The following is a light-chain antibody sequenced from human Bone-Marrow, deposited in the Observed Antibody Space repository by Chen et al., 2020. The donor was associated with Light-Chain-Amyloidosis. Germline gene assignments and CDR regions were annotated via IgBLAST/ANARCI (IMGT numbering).Light chain of an antibody. CDR1: NIGSRT. V-gene: IGLV3-21*02. Sequence: SYVLTQPPSVSVAPGQTATITCGGTNIGSRTVHWYQQKPGQTPVVVVYDDSDRPSGIPERFSGSNSGNMATLTISRVDGGDEADYYCQVWDTSSDHPVFGGGTKVTVL. CDR3: QVWDTSSDHPV. J-gene: IGLJ2*01. CDR2: DDS.